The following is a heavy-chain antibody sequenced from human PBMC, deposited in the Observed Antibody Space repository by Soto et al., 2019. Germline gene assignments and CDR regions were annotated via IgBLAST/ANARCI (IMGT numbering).Heavy chain of an antibody. V-gene: IGHV1-46*02. CDR2: ITANAGAT. J-gene: IGHJ4*02. Sequence: QVALVQSGAEVRKPGASVRLSCKTSGYTFNSHYMHWVRQAPGQGLEWMGIITANAGATDYAEQLQRRITMTRDASTRTFYIEVSGLTSDDTAIYYCASDGDSSGVGRGDYLDSWGPGTLVSVSS. D-gene: IGHD1-26*01. CDR3: ASDGDSSGVGRGDYLDS. CDR1: GYTFNSHY.